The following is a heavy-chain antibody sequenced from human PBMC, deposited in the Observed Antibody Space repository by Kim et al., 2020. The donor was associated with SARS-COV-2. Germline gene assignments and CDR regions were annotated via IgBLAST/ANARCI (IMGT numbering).Heavy chain of an antibody. Sequence: ADTMKGRFTISRDNSKNTLYLQMNSLRAEDTAVYYCAKAVYYYDSSGYDYWGQGTLVTVSS. J-gene: IGHJ4*02. V-gene: IGHV3-23*01. CDR3: AKAVYYYDSSGYDY. D-gene: IGHD3-22*01.